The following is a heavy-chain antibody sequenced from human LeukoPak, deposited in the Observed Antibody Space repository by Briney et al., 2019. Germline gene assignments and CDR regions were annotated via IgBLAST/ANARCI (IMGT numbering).Heavy chain of an antibody. CDR3: AKDRQRWLQWYFDY. Sequence: GGSLRLSCAASGFTFSSYAMSWVRQAPGKGLEWVSAISGSGGSAYYADSVKGRFTISRDNSKNTLYLKMNSLRAEDTAVYYCAKDRQRWLQWYFDYWGQGTLVTVSS. V-gene: IGHV3-23*01. J-gene: IGHJ4*02. D-gene: IGHD5-24*01. CDR2: ISGSGGSA. CDR1: GFTFSSYA.